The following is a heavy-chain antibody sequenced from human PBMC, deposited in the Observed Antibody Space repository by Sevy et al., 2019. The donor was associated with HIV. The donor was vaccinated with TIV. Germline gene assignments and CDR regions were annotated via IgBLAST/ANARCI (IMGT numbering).Heavy chain of an antibody. Sequence: GESLKISCGASGFTFCKYWMGWVRQAPGKGLEWVANIKQDAGQKYYVGSVKGRFNISRDNAKNSLYLQMNSLRAEDTAVYFCARDDGNYYFHYWGQGTLVTVSS. J-gene: IGHJ4*02. D-gene: IGHD1-7*01. CDR2: IKQDAGQK. CDR1: GFTFCKYW. CDR3: ARDDGNYYFHY. V-gene: IGHV3-7*01.